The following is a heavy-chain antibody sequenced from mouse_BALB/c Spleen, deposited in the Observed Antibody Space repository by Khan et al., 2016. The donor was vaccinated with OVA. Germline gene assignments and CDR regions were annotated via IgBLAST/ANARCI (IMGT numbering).Heavy chain of an antibody. J-gene: IGHJ2*01. V-gene: IGHV1S81*02. CDR2: TNPTNGRT. CDR1: GYTFTSYW. Sequence: VKLQKSGAELVKAGASVKMSCKASGYTFTSYWMHWVKQRLGQGLEWFAETNPTNGRTYYNEKFKSKATLTVDKSSSTAYMLLSGPTFEDSAVYYCARIKKIVATYFDYWGQGTTLTVSS. D-gene: IGHD1-1*01. CDR3: ARIKKIVATYFDY.